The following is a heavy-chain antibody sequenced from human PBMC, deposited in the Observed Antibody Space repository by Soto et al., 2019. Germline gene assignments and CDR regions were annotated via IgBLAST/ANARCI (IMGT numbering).Heavy chain of an antibody. Sequence: EVQLVASGGGLVQPGRSLRLSCAASGFTFDDYAMHWVRQAPGKGLEWVSGISWNSGSIGYADSVKGRFTISRDNAKNSLYLQMNSLRAEDTALYYCAKDRGYSSGWYGRYYYYGMDVWGQGTTVTVSS. V-gene: IGHV3-9*01. CDR3: AKDRGYSSGWYGRYYYYGMDV. CDR1: GFTFDDYA. D-gene: IGHD6-19*01. J-gene: IGHJ6*02. CDR2: ISWNSGSI.